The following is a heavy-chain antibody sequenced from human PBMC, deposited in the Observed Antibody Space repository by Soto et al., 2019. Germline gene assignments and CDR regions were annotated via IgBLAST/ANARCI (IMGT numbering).Heavy chain of an antibody. CDR3: ATIPDPEHFQH. D-gene: IGHD2-2*02. V-gene: IGHV1-58*01. CDR1: GFTFTSSA. J-gene: IGHJ1*01. CDR2: IVVGSGNR. Sequence: ASVKVSCKASGFTFTSSAVQWVRQARGQRLEWIGWIVVGSGNRNYAQKFQERVTITRDMSRSTAYMELSSLRSEDTAVYYCATIPDPEHFQHWGQGTLVTVSS.